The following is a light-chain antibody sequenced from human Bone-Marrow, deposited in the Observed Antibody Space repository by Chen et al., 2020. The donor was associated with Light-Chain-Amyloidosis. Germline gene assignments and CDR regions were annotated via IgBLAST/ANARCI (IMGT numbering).Light chain of an antibody. CDR3: QSYQGSSQGV. CDR1: SGSIATNY. CDR2: EDD. Sequence: NFLLTQPHSVSESPGKTVIISCTRSSGSIATNYVQWYQQRPGSSPTTVIYEDDQRPSGVTDRFSGSIDRSSNSASLTISGLKTEDEADYYCQSYQGSSQGVFGGGTKLTVL. J-gene: IGLJ3*02. V-gene: IGLV6-57*01.